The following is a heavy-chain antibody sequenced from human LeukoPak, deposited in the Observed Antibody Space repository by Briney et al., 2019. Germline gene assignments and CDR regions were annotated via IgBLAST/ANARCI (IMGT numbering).Heavy chain of an antibody. CDR2: IYYTGST. J-gene: IGHJ5*02. CDR3: ARGHSSGYYQGGGWFDP. D-gene: IGHD3-22*01. Sequence: SETLSLTCTVSGGSISSGSYYSSWIRQPPGKGLEWIGYIYYTGSTDSNPSLKSRVTISIDTSKNQFSLRLSSVTAADTAVYYCARGHSSGYYQGGGWFDPWGQGTLVTVSS. CDR1: GGSISSGSYY. V-gene: IGHV4-61*01.